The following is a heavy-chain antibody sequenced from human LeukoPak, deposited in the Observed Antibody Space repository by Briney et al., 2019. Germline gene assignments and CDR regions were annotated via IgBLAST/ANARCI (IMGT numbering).Heavy chain of an antibody. CDR2: IYYSGST. CDR3: ARVWHCSSTSCWDAFDI. CDR1: GGSISSGGYY. Sequence: KPSETLSLTCTVSGGSISSGGYYWSWIRQHPGKGLEWIGYIYYSGSTYYNPSLKSRVTISVDTSKNQFSLKLSSVTAADTAVYYCARVWHCSSTSCWDAFDIWGQGTMVTVSS. V-gene: IGHV4-31*03. J-gene: IGHJ3*02. D-gene: IGHD2-2*01.